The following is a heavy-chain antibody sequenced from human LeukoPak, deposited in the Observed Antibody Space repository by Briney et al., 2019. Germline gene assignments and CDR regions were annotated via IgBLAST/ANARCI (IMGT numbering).Heavy chain of an antibody. V-gene: IGHV4-30-4*01. D-gene: IGHD3-22*01. J-gene: IGHJ3*02. CDR2: IYYSGST. CDR3: ARITNYYDSSGYYEQAFDI. Sequence: SETLSLTCTVSGGSISSGDYYWSWIRQPPGKGLEWIGYIYYSGSTYYNPSLKSRVTISVDTSKNQFSLKLSSVTAADTAAYYCARITNYYDSSGYYEQAFDIWGQGTMVTVSS. CDR1: GGSISSGDYY.